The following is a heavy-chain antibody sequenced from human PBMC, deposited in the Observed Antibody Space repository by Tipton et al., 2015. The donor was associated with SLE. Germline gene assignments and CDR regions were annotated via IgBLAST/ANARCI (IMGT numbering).Heavy chain of an antibody. D-gene: IGHD1-26*01. J-gene: IGHJ4*02. CDR3: GRLGGGYSTEY. V-gene: IGHV4-59*08. Sequence: SLTCTVSGGSMSSSYWNWIRQSPGRGLEWIGYIHYSGTVNYSPFLKSRVTISVDTSKNQFALKVTSVTAADTAVYYCGRLGGGYSTEYWGQGAPVTVSS. CDR2: IHYSGTV. CDR1: GGSMSSSY.